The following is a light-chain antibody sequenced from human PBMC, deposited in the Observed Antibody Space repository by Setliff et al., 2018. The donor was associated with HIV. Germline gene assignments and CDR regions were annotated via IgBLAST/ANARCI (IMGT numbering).Light chain of an antibody. CDR1: SSDVGSYNL. CDR3: CSYAGSSTYV. V-gene: IGLV2-23*02. J-gene: IGLJ1*01. CDR2: EVS. Sequence: SVLTQPASVSGSPGQSITISCTGTSSDVGSYNLVSWYQQQPGKAPKLMIYEVSKRPSGVSNRFSASKSGNTASLTISGLQAEDEADYYCCSYAGSSTYVFGTGTKVTVL.